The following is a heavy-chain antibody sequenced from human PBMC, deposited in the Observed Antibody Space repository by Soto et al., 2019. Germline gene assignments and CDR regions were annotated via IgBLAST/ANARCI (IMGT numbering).Heavy chain of an antibody. V-gene: IGHV3-30*18. J-gene: IGHJ4*02. CDR1: GFTFSSYG. Sequence: GGSLRLSCAASGFTFSSYGMHWVRQAPGKGLEWVAVISYDGSNKYYADSVKGRFTISRDNSKNTLYLQMNSLRAEDTAVYYCAKDVNSNYFDYWGQGTLVTVSS. CDR3: AKDVNSNYFDY. CDR2: ISYDGSNK. D-gene: IGHD4-4*01.